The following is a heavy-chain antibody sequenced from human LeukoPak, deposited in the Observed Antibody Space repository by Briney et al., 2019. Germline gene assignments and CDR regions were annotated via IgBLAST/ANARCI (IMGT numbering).Heavy chain of an antibody. V-gene: IGHV3-23*01. CDR1: EFTFSSYA. CDR2: ISGSGGTT. CDR3: ARLRYYDSSGHYRYCDY. J-gene: IGHJ4*02. Sequence: PGGSLRLSRAASEFTFSSYAMSWVRQAPGKGLEWVSGISGSGGTTNYADSVKGRFTISRDNSKNTLYLQMYSLRAEDTAVYYCARLRYYDSSGHYRYCDYWGQGTLVTVSS. D-gene: IGHD3-22*01.